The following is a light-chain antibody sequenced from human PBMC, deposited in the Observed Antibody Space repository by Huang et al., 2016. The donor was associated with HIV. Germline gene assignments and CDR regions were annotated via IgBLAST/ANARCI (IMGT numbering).Light chain of an antibody. CDR1: QSVGGY. CDR2: DAS. V-gene: IGKV3-11*01. J-gene: IGKJ3*01. Sequence: EIVLTQSPATLFLSPGERATLSCRASQSVGGYLAWYQQKPGQAPRLLLYDASNRVTGIPARFSGSGAGTDFTLTISSLEPEDFAVYYCQQRTNWPPGFTFGPGTKVDIK. CDR3: QQRTNWPPGFT.